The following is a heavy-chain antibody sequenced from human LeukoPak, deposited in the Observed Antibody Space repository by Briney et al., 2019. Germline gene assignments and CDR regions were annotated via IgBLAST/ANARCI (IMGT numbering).Heavy chain of an antibody. Sequence: SETLSLTCTVSGGSISSYYWSWIRQPPGKGLEWIAYIYYSGSTNYNPSLKSRVSILVDTSKNQFSLKLSSVTAADTAVYYCARESYSSSSGVDYWGQGTLVTVSS. CDR3: ARESYSSSSGVDY. CDR2: IYYSGST. CDR1: GGSISSYY. D-gene: IGHD6-6*01. J-gene: IGHJ4*02. V-gene: IGHV4-59*12.